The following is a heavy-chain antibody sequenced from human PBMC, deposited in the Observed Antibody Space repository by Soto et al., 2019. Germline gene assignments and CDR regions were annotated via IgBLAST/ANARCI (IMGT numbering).Heavy chain of an antibody. CDR1: GFTFSSYW. CDR2: INSDGSST. CDR3: ARTMTARTDDY. J-gene: IGHJ4*02. V-gene: IGHV3-74*01. D-gene: IGHD3-22*01. Sequence: GGSLRLSCAASGFTFSSYWMHWVRQAPGKGLVWVSRINSDGSSTSYADSVKGRITISRDNAANSLYLQMNSLRAEDTAVYYCARTMTARTDDYWGQGTLVTVSS.